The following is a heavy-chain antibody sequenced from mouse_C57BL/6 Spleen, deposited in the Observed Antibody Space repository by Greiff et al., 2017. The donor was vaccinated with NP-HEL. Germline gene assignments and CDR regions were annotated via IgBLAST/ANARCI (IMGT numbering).Heavy chain of an antibody. D-gene: IGHD1-1*01. Sequence: QVQLQQPGAELVRPGSSVKLSCKASGYTFTSYWMHWVKQRPIQGLEWIGNIDPSDSETHYNQKFKDKATLTVDKSSSTAYMQLSSLTSADSAVYYCASPYYYGSSYGYFDVWGTGTTVTVSS. CDR2: IDPSDSET. CDR1: GYTFTSYW. CDR3: ASPYYYGSSYGYFDV. V-gene: IGHV1-52*01. J-gene: IGHJ1*03.